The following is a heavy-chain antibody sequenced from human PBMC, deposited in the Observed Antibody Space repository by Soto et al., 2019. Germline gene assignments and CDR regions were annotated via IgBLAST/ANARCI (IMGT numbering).Heavy chain of an antibody. CDR2: ISAYNGNT. D-gene: IGHD3-22*01. J-gene: IGHJ5*02. V-gene: IGHV1-18*04. CDR1: GYTFTSYG. Sequence: ASVKVSCKASGYTFTSYGISWVRQAPGQGLEWMGWISAYNGNTNYAQKLQGRVTMTTDTSTSTAYMKLRSITTDDSAVYYWANALLYFYASSGFLVPSFDPLGQGTLVTVSS. CDR3: ANALLYFYASSGFLVPSFDP.